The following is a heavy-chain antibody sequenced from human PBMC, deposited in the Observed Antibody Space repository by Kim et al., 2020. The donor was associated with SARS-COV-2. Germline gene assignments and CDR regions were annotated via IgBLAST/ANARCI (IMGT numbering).Heavy chain of an antibody. J-gene: IGHJ5*02. CDR2: IYYSGST. D-gene: IGHD5-12*01. Sequence: SETLSLTCAVSGYSISSSNWWGWIRQPPGKGLEWIGYIYYSGSTYYNPSLKSRVTMSVDTSKNQFSLKLSSVAAVDTAVYYCARRGGYSGYDNWFDPWGQGTLVTVSS. V-gene: IGHV4-28*01. CDR3: ARRGGYSGYDNWFDP. CDR1: GYSISSSNW.